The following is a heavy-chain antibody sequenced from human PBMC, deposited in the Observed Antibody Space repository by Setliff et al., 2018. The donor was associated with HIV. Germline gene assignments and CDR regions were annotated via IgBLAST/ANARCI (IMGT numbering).Heavy chain of an antibody. CDR2: VNDSGSA. J-gene: IGHJ5*02. CDR1: GASFSHYY. Sequence: PSETLSLTCAVYGASFSHYYWGWIRQPPGKGPEWIGEVNDSGSANYNPSLKSRVTISVDTSKSQFSLKLSSVTAADTALYYCASLTMVRRNTWGQGTLVTVSS. V-gene: IGHV4-34*01. CDR3: ASLTMVRRNT. D-gene: IGHD3-10*01.